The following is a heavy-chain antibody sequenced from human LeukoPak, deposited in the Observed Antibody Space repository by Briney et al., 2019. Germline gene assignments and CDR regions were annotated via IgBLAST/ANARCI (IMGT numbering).Heavy chain of an antibody. CDR1: GGSISSGGYS. Sequence: PSQTLSLTCAVSGGSISSGGYSWSWIRQQPGKGLEWIGYIYHSGSTYYNPSLKSRVTISVDRSKNQFSLKLSSVTAADTAVYYCARDWLEPNSYYYYGMDVWGQGTTVTVSS. V-gene: IGHV4-30-2*01. CDR3: ARDWLEPNSYYYYGMDV. J-gene: IGHJ6*02. D-gene: IGHD1-1*01. CDR2: IYHSGST.